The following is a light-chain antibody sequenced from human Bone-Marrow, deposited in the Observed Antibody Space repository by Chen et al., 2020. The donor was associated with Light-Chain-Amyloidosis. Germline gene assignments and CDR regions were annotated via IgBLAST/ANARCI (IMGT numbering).Light chain of an antibody. CDR3: QVWDRSSDRPV. Sequence: SYVLTQPSPVSVAPGQTATIACGGNNIGSTSVHWYHQTPGQAPLLVVYEDSDRPSGIPERLSGSNAGTTATLTISRVEAGDEADYYCQVWDRSSDRPVFGGGTKLTVL. CDR2: EDS. CDR1: NIGSTS. V-gene: IGLV3-21*02. J-gene: IGLJ3*02.